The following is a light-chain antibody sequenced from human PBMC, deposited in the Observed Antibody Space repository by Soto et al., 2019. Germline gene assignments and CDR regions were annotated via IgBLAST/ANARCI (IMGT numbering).Light chain of an antibody. V-gene: IGKV1-9*01. J-gene: IGKJ5*01. CDR3: QQLHGYPIT. CDR1: QGIDTS. Sequence: ILLTQSPSSMSTSVGDSITITCRASQGIDTSLAWYQQKPGKAPKLLIYAPSNFQSGVPSRFSGSGSGTHFTLTISSLQPEDFATYYCQQLHGYPITFGQGTRLEIK. CDR2: APS.